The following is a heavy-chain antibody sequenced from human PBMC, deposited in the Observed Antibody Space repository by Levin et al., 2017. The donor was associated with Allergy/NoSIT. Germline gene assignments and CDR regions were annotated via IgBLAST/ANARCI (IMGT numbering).Heavy chain of an antibody. D-gene: IGHD6-13*01. CDR3: AKDLSGAAAAGSYFQH. Sequence: AGGSLRLSCAASGFTFSSYGMHWVRQAPGKGLEWVAVISYDGSNKYYADSVKGRFTISRDNSKNTLYLQMNSLRAEDTAVYYCAKDLSGAAAAGSYFQHWGQGTLVTVSS. V-gene: IGHV3-30*18. CDR2: ISYDGSNK. J-gene: IGHJ1*01. CDR1: GFTFSSYG.